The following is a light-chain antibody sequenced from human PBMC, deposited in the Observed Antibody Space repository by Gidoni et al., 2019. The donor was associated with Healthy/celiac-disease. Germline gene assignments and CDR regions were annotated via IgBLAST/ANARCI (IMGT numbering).Light chain of an antibody. CDR2: RNN. Sequence: GQRVTISCSGSSSNIGSNYVYWYQQLPGTAPKLLIYRNNQRPSGVPDRFSGSKSGTSASLAISGLRSEDEADYYCAAWDDSLSVLFGGGTKLTGL. CDR1: SSNIGSNY. CDR3: AAWDDSLSVL. V-gene: IGLV1-47*01. J-gene: IGLJ2*01.